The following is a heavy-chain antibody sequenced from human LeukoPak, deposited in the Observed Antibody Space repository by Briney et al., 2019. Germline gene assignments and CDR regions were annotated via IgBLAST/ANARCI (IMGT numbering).Heavy chain of an antibody. CDR3: AKDSDSSSPPFDY. Sequence: GGSLRLSCAASGFTFSSYWMSWVRQAPGKGLEWVANINQDGNEKYFVDSVKGRFTISRDNAKNSLYLQMNSLRAGDTAVYYCAKDSDSSSPPFDYWGQGTLVTVSS. V-gene: IGHV3-7*01. D-gene: IGHD6-6*01. J-gene: IGHJ4*02. CDR2: INQDGNEK. CDR1: GFTFSSYW.